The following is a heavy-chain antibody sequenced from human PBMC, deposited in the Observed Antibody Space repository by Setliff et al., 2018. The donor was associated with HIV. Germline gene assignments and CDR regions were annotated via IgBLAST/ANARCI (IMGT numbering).Heavy chain of an antibody. CDR3: ARDRREEGMVRGGGLYYYYYMDV. Sequence: ASVKVSCKASGYTFTDNYIHWVRQAPGQGLEWMAWINSASGGTNYAQNFQGRVTVTRDTSINTVYLEVKGLKSDDTAVYYCARDRREEGMVRGGGLYYYYYMDVWGKGTTVTVSS. J-gene: IGHJ6*03. V-gene: IGHV1-2*02. D-gene: IGHD3-10*01. CDR1: GYTFTDNY. CDR2: INSASGGT.